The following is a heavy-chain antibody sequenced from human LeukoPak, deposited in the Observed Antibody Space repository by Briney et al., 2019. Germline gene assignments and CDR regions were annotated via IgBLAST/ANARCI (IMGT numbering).Heavy chain of an antibody. CDR2: IYYSGST. J-gene: IGHJ6*02. Sequence: PSQTLSLTCTVSGGSISIGGYYWSWIRQHPGKGLEWIGYIYYSGSTYYNPSLKSRVTISVDTSKNQFSLKLSSVTAADTAVYYCARDRSYANYYYYGMDVWGQGTTVTVSS. D-gene: IGHD2-2*01. CDR1: GGSISIGGYY. CDR3: ARDRSYANYYYYGMDV. V-gene: IGHV4-31*03.